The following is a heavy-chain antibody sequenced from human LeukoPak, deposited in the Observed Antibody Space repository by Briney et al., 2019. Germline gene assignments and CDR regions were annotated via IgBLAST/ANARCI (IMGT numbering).Heavy chain of an antibody. CDR2: ISSSSTTI. D-gene: IGHD6-13*01. J-gene: IGHJ6*03. CDR3: AREWDSRTYYYYYYIDG. CDR1: GFTFNTYS. Sequence: WGSLRRYCAASGFTFNTYSMNWVRQAPGNGLEWVSYISSSSTTIYYADSVKGRFTVSRDNAKDSLYLQMDSLRAEDTGVYYCAREWDSRTYYYYYYIDGWGTGTTVTVSS. V-gene: IGHV3-48*04.